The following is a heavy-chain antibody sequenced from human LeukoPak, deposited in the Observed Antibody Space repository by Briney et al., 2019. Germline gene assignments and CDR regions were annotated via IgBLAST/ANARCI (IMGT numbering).Heavy chain of an antibody. V-gene: IGHV3-15*01. J-gene: IGHJ4*02. Sequence: PGGSLRLSCAAPGFTFSNALMNWVRQAPGKGLEWVGRIQSKTDGGTSDYAAPVKGRFTISRDDSKNTLYLQMNSLNTEDTAVYYCTTAPKWETQGTDYWGQGTLVTISS. CDR2: IQSKTDGGTS. D-gene: IGHD1-26*01. CDR3: TTAPKWETQGTDY. CDR1: GFTFSNAL.